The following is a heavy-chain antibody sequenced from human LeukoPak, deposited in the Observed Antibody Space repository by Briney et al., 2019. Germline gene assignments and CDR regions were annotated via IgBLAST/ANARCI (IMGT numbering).Heavy chain of an antibody. V-gene: IGHV4-34*01. D-gene: IGHD3-3*01. J-gene: IGHJ3*02. Sequence: PSETLSLTCAVYGGSFSGYYWSWIRQPPGKGLEWIGEINHSGSTNYNPSLKSRVTISVDTSKNQFSLKVSSVTAADTAVYYCARESGVDFWSGYYTWDAFDIWGQGTMVTVSS. CDR1: GGSFSGYY. CDR3: ARESGVDFWSGYYTWDAFDI. CDR2: INHSGST.